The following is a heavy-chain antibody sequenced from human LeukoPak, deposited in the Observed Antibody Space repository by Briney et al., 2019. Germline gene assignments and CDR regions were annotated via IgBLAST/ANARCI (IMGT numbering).Heavy chain of an antibody. D-gene: IGHD3-10*01. CDR2: INPNSGGT. CDR1: GYTFTSYY. CDR3: ARGMTMVRGVIVEYYFDY. V-gene: IGHV1-2*02. Sequence: ASVKVSCKASGYTFTSYYMHWVRQAPGQGLEWMGWINPNSGGTNYAQKFQGRVTMTRDTSISTAYMELSSLRSEDTAVYYCARGMTMVRGVIVEYYFDYWGQGTLVTVSS. J-gene: IGHJ4*02.